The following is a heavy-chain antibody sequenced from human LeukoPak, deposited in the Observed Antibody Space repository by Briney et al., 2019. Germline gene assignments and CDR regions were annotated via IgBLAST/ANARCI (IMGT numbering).Heavy chain of an antibody. CDR1: GYTFTNYD. D-gene: IGHD6-13*01. J-gene: IGHJ4*02. CDR2: MNPNSGNT. V-gene: IGHV1-8*01. Sequence: ASVKVSCKASGYTFTNYDINWVRQATGQGLEWMGWMNPNSGNTGYVQKFQGRVTITADKSTSTAYMELSSLRSEDTAVYYCASVSDSSSWWVDYWGQGTLVTVSS. CDR3: ASVSDSSSWWVDY.